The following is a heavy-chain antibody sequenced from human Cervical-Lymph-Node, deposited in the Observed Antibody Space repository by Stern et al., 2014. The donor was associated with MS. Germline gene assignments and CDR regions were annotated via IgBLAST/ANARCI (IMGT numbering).Heavy chain of an antibody. CDR3: AKTKHHYVVRDVFDI. CDR1: GFDFSTFA. Sequence: QVQLVQSGGGVVQPGRSLRLSCDASGFDFSTFAMHWVRQAPGKGLEWVAMISSDEVFKNYPDSVKGRFTVSRDNSRNALFLQIDSLSVEDTATYYCAKTKHHYVVRDVFDIWGRGTVVIVSS. D-gene: IGHD3-10*02. J-gene: IGHJ3*02. V-gene: IGHV3-30*18. CDR2: ISSDEVFK.